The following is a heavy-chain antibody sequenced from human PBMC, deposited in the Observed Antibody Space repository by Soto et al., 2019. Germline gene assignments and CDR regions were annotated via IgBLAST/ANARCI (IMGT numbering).Heavy chain of an antibody. CDR1: GGSISSDSYY. V-gene: IGHV4-31*03. CDR3: ARQKGYVDQVIDF. D-gene: IGHD4-17*01. Sequence: QVQLQESGPGLVKPSQTLSLTCTVSGGSISSDSYYWSWIRQPPGKGLEWIGCIYSSGSTYYNPALASRVTISSDTSENQFSQRLSSVTAADTAVYYCARQKGYVDQVIDFCGQGTLVTVSS. J-gene: IGHJ4*02. CDR2: IYSSGST.